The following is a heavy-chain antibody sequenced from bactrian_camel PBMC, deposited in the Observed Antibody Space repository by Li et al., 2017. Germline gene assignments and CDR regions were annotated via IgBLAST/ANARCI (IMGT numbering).Heavy chain of an antibody. CDR2: IDPAGST. V-gene: IGHV3S19*01. CDR1: GVASNGYC. D-gene: IGHD3*01. J-gene: IGHJ4*01. Sequence: VQLVESGGGSVQAGGSLILSCTMSGVASNGYCMGWFRQAPGKEREGVASIDPAGSTAYADSVKGRFTISKDNAKNTLYLQMNSLKHEDTAMYYCVAKLPFECYVDSSGEWCFIRQNYNFGQGTQVTVS.